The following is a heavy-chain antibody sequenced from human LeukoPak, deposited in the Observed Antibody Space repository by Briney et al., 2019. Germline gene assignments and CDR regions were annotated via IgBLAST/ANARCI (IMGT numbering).Heavy chain of an antibody. D-gene: IGHD3-22*01. CDR2: ISSSSSTI. Sequence: GGSLRLSCAASGFTFSSYSMNWVRQAPGKGLEWVSYISSSSSTIYYADSVKGRFTISRDNAKNSLYLQMNSLRAEDTAVYYCARGGQYYYDSSGFDYWGQGTLVTVSS. J-gene: IGHJ4*02. V-gene: IGHV3-48*01. CDR3: ARGGQYYYDSSGFDY. CDR1: GFTFSSYS.